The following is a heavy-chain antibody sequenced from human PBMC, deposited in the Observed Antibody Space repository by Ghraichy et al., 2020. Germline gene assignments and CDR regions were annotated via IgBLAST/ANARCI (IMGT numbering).Heavy chain of an antibody. D-gene: IGHD3-9*01. Sequence: SETLSLTCTVSGGSISSGSYYWSWIRQPAGKGLEWIGRIYTSGSTNYNPSLKSRVTISVDTSKNQFSLKLSSVTAADTAVYYCARDRFETIPYYYYGMDVWGQGTTVTVSS. CDR3: ARDRFETIPYYYYGMDV. V-gene: IGHV4-61*02. CDR1: GGSISSGSYY. J-gene: IGHJ6*02. CDR2: IYTSGST.